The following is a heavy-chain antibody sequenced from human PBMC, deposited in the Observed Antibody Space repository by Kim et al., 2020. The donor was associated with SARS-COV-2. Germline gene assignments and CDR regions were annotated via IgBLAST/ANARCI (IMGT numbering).Heavy chain of an antibody. V-gene: IGHV3-11*06. CDR3: ARLNFDSRGYFRGGIDY. J-gene: IGHJ4*02. Sequence: VKGRFTRSRDNAKNSLYLQMNSLRAEDTAVYYGARLNFDSRGYFRGGIDYWGQGILVTVSS. D-gene: IGHD3-22*01.